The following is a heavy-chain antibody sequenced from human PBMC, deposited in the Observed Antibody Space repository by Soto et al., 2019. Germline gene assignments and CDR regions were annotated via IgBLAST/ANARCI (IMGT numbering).Heavy chain of an antibody. CDR1: GFTFSMYS. CDR3: ARDHLILPAHDFFYGSDV. D-gene: IGHD2-21*02. V-gene: IGHV3-7*03. CDR2: IPQDGVDG. Sequence: VGSLRLSCEVSGFTFSMYSMSWVRQSPGKGLEWVAKIPQDGVDGHYADSVKGRLTISRDNGKNSLYLQLNNLRAEDTAVYYCARDHLILPAHDFFYGSDVWGRGATVTVSS. J-gene: IGHJ6*02.